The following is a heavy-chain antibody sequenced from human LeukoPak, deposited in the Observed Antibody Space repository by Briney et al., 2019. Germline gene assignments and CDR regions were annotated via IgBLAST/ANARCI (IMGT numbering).Heavy chain of an antibody. CDR2: LYSGGYT. V-gene: IGHV3-66*01. J-gene: IGHJ4*02. CDR1: GFTVSTKY. D-gene: IGHD7-27*01. Sequence: GGSLRLSCAASGFTVSTKYMSWVRQAPGKGLEWVSVLYSGGYTYYADSVKGRFTVSRDNSKNTLYLQMNSLRTEDTAVYYCARSLLGIRYFDYWGQGTLVTVSS. CDR3: ARSLLGIRYFDY.